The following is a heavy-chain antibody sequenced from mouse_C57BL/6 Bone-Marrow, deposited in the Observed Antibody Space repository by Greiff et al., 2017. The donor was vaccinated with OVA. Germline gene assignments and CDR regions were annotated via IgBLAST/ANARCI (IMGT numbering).Heavy chain of an antibody. CDR3: AREDYGSSGSSWFAY. CDR1: GYSITSGYY. Sequence: EVQRVESGPGLVKPSQSLSLTCSVTGYSITSGYYWNWIRQFPGNKLEWMGYISYDGSNNYNPSLKNRISITRDTSKNQFFLKLNSVTTEDTATYYCAREDYGSSGSSWFAYWGQGTLVTVSA. V-gene: IGHV3-6*01. J-gene: IGHJ3*01. D-gene: IGHD1-1*01. CDR2: ISYDGSN.